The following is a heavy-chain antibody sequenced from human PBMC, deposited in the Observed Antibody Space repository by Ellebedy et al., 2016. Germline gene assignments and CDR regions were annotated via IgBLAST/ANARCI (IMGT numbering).Heavy chain of an antibody. CDR1: GFTLSNYD. Sequence: GESLKISCAASGFTLSNYDMHWVRQSTGKGLEWVSFSGTAGNTYYSDSVKGRFTVSREDARNSLFLQMNGLRAGDTAVYYCVRYRVASTGNYWSFDLWGRGTLVSVSS. CDR2: SGTAGNT. D-gene: IGHD6-13*01. V-gene: IGHV3-13*01. J-gene: IGHJ2*01. CDR3: VRYRVASTGNYWSFDL.